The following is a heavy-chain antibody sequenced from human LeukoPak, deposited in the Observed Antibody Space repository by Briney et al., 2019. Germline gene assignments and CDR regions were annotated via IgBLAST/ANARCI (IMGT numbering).Heavy chain of an antibody. D-gene: IGHD6-19*01. J-gene: IGHJ6*02. CDR1: GFTFSSYW. CDR3: ARGMSSGWFQYYYGMDV. CDR2: IKQDGSEK. V-gene: IGHV3-7*01. Sequence: GGSPRLSCAASGFTFSSYWMSWVRQAPGKGLEWVANIKQDGSEKYYVDSVKGRFTISRDNAKNSLYLQMNSLRAEDTAVYYCARGMSSGWFQYYYGMDVWGQGTTVTVSS.